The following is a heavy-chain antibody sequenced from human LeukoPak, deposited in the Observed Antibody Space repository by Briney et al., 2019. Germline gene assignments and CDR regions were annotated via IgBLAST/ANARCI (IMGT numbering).Heavy chain of an antibody. J-gene: IGHJ4*02. CDR2: ISYHGSQR. D-gene: IGHD1-26*01. CDR3: VRSMRGGGRGAFDY. V-gene: IGHV3-30*14. Sequence: GGSLRLSCAASGFTFRNSVMFWVRQGPGRGLDWVALISYHGSQRFYADSVKGRFTVSRDNSQNTVYLQMNGLRTEDTAVYYCVRSMRGGGRGAFDYWGQGALVTVSS. CDR1: GFTFRNSV.